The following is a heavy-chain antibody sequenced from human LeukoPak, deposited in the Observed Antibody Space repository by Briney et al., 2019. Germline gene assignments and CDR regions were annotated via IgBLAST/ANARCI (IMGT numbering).Heavy chain of an antibody. J-gene: IGHJ4*02. CDR1: GFTFSSYE. Sequence: GGSLRLSRAASGFTFSSYEMNWVRQAPGRGLEWVSYISSSGSTIYYADSVKGRFTISRDNAKNSLYLQMNSLRAEDTAVYYCARDWDGHSGSYYDFDYWGQGTLVTVSS. CDR2: ISSSGSTI. V-gene: IGHV3-48*03. D-gene: IGHD1-26*01. CDR3: ARDWDGHSGSYYDFDY.